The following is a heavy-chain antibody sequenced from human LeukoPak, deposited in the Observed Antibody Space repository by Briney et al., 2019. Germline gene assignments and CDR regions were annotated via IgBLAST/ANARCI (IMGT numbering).Heavy chain of an antibody. CDR3: AKEKAIGASYYGLDV. Sequence: GGSLRLSCAASGFTFDTYGMLWVRQAPGKGLEWVAVIAYDGSNRYHADSVKGRFTISRDNSKNTLYLQMNSLRGEDTAVYYCAKEKAIGASYYGLDVWGQGTTVTVSS. CDR2: IAYDGSNR. CDR1: GFTFDTYG. D-gene: IGHD3-3*01. J-gene: IGHJ6*02. V-gene: IGHV3-30*18.